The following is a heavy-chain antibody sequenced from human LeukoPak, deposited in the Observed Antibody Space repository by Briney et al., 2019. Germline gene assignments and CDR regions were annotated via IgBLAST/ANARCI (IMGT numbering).Heavy chain of an antibody. CDR3: ARDRPNYYGSDGHYYRRDGDY. J-gene: IGHJ4*02. V-gene: IGHV3-23*01. Sequence: GGSLRLSRAASGFTFSSYSMNWVRQAPGKGLQWVSSITSRGESTWYVDSVKGRFTITRDNSENTLYLQMHSLRAEDTAVYYCARDRPNYYGSDGHYYRRDGDYWGRGTLVSVSS. CDR1: GFTFSSYS. D-gene: IGHD3-22*01. CDR2: ITSRGEST.